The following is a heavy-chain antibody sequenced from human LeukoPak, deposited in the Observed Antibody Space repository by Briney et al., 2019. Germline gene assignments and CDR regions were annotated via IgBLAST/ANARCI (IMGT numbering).Heavy chain of an antibody. V-gene: IGHV4-4*07. J-gene: IGHJ3*01. CDR1: GCSISSYY. D-gene: IGHD4-17*01. CDR3: ASSTVTTHQDAFEV. CDR2: IYSSGST. Sequence: SETVSCTCTVSGCSISSYYWSWLRQPAGKGLKGIGRIYSSGSTTYNPSHKSRVTMALSTSKNQFSLKLSPVSALDTALRSCASSTVTTHQDAFEVRRQDAMVTVSS.